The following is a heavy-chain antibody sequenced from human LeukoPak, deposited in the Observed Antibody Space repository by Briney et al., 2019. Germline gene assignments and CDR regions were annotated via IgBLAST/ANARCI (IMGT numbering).Heavy chain of an antibody. V-gene: IGHV1-69*13. Sequence: ASVKVSCKASGGTFSSYAISWVRRAPGQGLEWMGGIIPIFGTANYAQKFQGRVTITADESTSTAYMELSSLRSEDTAVYYCFYDSSGYYPVPFDYWGQGTLVTVSS. D-gene: IGHD3-22*01. CDR3: FYDSSGYYPVPFDY. CDR1: GGTFSSYA. J-gene: IGHJ4*02. CDR2: IIPIFGTA.